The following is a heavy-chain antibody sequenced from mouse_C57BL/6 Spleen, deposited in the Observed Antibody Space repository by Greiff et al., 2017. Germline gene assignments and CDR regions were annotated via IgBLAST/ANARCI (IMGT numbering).Heavy chain of an antibody. V-gene: IGHV1-59*01. CDR2: IDPSDSYT. Sequence: QVQLQQPGAELVRPGTSVKLSCKASGYTFTSYWMHWVKQRPGQGLEWIGEIDPSDSYTNYNQKFKGKATLTVDTSSSTAYMQRSSLTSEDSAVYYCARGCSARATGFAYWGQGTLVTVSA. D-gene: IGHD3-1*01. CDR3: ARGCSARATGFAY. CDR1: GYTFTSYW. J-gene: IGHJ3*01.